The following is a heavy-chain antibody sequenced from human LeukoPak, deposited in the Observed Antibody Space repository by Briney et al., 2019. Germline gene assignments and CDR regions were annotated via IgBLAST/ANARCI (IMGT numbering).Heavy chain of an antibody. J-gene: IGHJ4*02. D-gene: IGHD2-2*01. V-gene: IGHV4-34*01. Sequence: PSETLSLTCAVSGGAFSNYFWTWIRQPPGKGLEWIAEINDSGSTNSNSSLRSRVAISLDTSKNQFSLRLTSVTAADTAVYYCARGQYRSTTTCYSARRYFDFWGKGTLVTVSS. CDR2: INDSGST. CDR3: ARGQYRSTTTCYSARRYFDF. CDR1: GGAFSNYF.